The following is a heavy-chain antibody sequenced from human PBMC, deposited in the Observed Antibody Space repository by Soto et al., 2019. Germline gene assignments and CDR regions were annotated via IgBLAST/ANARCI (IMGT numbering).Heavy chain of an antibody. CDR1: GFTFSYYY. D-gene: IGHD3-10*01. J-gene: IGHJ4*02. V-gene: IGHV3-30*18. CDR3: AKGPSHGAFDD. CDR2: ISSDGSKG. Sequence: QVQVVESGGGVVQPGRSLRLSCAVSGFTFSYYYMHWLRQAPGKGLEWVGCISSDGSKGDYADSVKGRFTISRDNSKNTLYLQMDSLRPEYTAVYYCAKGPSHGAFDDWGQGTLVTVSS.